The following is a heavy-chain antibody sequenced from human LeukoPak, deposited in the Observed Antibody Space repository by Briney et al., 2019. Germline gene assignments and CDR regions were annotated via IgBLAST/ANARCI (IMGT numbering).Heavy chain of an antibody. CDR1: GGTFSSYA. CDR3: ARFLGLYYYYGMDV. J-gene: IGHJ6*02. D-gene: IGHD1-26*01. CDR2: IIPILGIA. V-gene: IGHV1-69*04. Sequence: SVKVSCKASGGTFSSYAISWVRQAPGQGLEWMGRIIPILGIANYAQEFQGRVTITADKSTSTAYMELSSLRSEDTAVYYCARFLGLYYYYGMDVWGQGTTVTVSS.